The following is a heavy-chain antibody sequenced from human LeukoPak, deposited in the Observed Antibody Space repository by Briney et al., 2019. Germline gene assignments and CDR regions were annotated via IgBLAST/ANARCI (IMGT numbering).Heavy chain of an antibody. CDR1: GGSISSSNW. V-gene: IGHV4-4*02. D-gene: IGHD2-15*01. CDR3: ARVGGDTVVVVAATRGYYYGMDV. Sequence: SGTLSLTCAVSGGSISSSNWWSWVRQPPGKGLEWIGEIYHSGSTNYNPSLKSRVTISVDKSKNQFSLKLSSVTAADTAVYYCARVGGDTVVVVAATRGYYYGMDVWGQGTTVTVSS. CDR2: IYHSGST. J-gene: IGHJ6*02.